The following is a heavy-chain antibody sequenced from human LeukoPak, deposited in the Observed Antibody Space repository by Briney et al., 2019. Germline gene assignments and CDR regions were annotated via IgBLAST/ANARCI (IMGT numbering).Heavy chain of an antibody. Sequence: SETLSLTCTVSGGSISSGSYYWSWIRQPAGKGLEWIGRIYTSGSTNYNPSLKSRVTISVDTSKNQFSLKLSSVTAADTAVYYCARDLYYYGSANWFDPWGQGTLVTVSS. J-gene: IGHJ5*02. V-gene: IGHV4-61*02. CDR3: ARDLYYYGSANWFDP. D-gene: IGHD3-10*01. CDR2: IYTSGST. CDR1: GGSISSGSYY.